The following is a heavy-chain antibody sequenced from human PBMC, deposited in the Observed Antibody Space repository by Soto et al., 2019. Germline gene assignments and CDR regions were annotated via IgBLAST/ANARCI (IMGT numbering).Heavy chain of an antibody. J-gene: IGHJ1*01. CDR2: IWDDGSNE. D-gene: IGHD5-18*01. CDR3: ATSSGYH. Sequence: GGSLRLACAASGLIFSDDGMNWVRQAPHKGLELLATIWDDGSNEYYVDSVKGRFTISRDNSRSTLFLQMSSLRVDDTAMYYCATSSGYHWGLGNLVTVSS. V-gene: IGHV3-33*01. CDR1: GLIFSDDG.